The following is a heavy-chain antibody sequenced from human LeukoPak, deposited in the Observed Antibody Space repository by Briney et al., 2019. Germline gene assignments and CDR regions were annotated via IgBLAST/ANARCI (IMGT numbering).Heavy chain of an antibody. CDR3: TRGARFRSYGSGTYYTSLPFDP. CDR1: GHTFTSYT. CDR2: INSGNGHT. V-gene: IGHV1-3*03. J-gene: IGHJ5*02. D-gene: IGHD3-10*01. Sequence: ASVKVSCKASGHTFTSYTIHWVRQAPGQRLEWMGWINSGNGHTKYSQDFQGRVTITRDTSATTAYMELSSLRSEDMAVYYCTRGARFRSYGSGTYYTSLPFDPWGQGTLVTVSS.